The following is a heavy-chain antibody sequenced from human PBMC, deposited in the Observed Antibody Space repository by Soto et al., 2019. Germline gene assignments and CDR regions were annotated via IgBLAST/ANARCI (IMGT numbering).Heavy chain of an antibody. CDR1: GYTFTGYY. CDR3: ARDRITIFGVVPTGLDV. CDR2: INAGNGNT. D-gene: IGHD3-3*01. J-gene: IGHJ6*04. Sequence: GASVKVSCKASGYTFTGYYMHWVRQAPGQGLEWMGWINAGNGNTNYSQKFQGRVTITRDRSASTAYMELSSLRSEGTAVYYCARDRITIFGVVPTGLDVWGKGTTVTVSS. V-gene: IGHV1-3*01.